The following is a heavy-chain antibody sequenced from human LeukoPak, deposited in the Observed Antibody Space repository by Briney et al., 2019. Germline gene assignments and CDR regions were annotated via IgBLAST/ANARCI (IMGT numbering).Heavy chain of an antibody. V-gene: IGHV3-30*02. CDR2: IRYDGSNK. J-gene: IGHJ4*02. Sequence: GGSLRLSCAASGFTFSSYGMHWVRQAPGKGLEGVAFIRYDGSNKYYADSVKGRFTISRDNSKNTLYLQMNSLRAEDTAVYYCAKDRYSSSWETFDYWGQGNLVTVSS. CDR3: AKDRYSSSWETFDY. CDR1: GFTFSSYG. D-gene: IGHD6-13*01.